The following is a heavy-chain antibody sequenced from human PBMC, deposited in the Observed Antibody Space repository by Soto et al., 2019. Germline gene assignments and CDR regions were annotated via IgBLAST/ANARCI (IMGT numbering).Heavy chain of an antibody. CDR3: ATEFQSRFDP. J-gene: IGHJ5*02. D-gene: IGHD3-10*01. CDR2: IYYNGNT. Sequence: SETLSLTCTVSGGSTSSAAHYWSWIRQHPGKGLEWIAYIYYNGNTFYNPSLKSRVTISVDTSKNQFSLRLSSVTAADAALYYCATEFQSRFDPWGQGTLVTVSS. V-gene: IGHV4-31*03. CDR1: GGSTSSAAHY.